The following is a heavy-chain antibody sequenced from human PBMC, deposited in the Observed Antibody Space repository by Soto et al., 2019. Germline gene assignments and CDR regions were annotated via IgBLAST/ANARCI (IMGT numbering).Heavy chain of an antibody. J-gene: IGHJ4*02. V-gene: IGHV4-39*01. CDR2: VYYSGST. Sequence: PSETLSLTCTVSGGSISNHYWSWILQPPGKGLEWIGSVYYSGSTYYNPSLESRVTISVDKSKNQISLKLMSLSAADTAVYYCGRLEGLATISYYFAYWGQGALVTVSS. D-gene: IGHD3-9*01. CDR3: GRLEGLATISYYFAY. CDR1: GGSISNHY.